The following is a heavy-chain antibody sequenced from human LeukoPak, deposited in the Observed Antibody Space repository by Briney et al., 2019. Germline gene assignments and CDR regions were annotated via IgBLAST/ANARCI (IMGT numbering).Heavy chain of an antibody. CDR1: GFTFSSYG. D-gene: IGHD5-18*01. Sequence: PGGSLRLSCAASGFTFSSYGMHWVRQAPGKGLEWVAVISYDGSNKYYADSVKGRFTISRDNSKNTLYLQMNSLRAEDTAVYYCANSGRGYSYGHFDYWGQGTLVTVSS. J-gene: IGHJ4*02. CDR3: ANSGRGYSYGHFDY. CDR2: ISYDGSNK. V-gene: IGHV3-30*18.